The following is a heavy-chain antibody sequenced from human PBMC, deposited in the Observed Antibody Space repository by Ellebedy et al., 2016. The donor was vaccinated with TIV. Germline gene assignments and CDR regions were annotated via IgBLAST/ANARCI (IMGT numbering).Heavy chain of an antibody. V-gene: IGHV7-4-1*02. J-gene: IGHJ3*02. Sequence: AASVKVSCKASGGTLSSYTISWVRQAPGQGIEWMGWINTNTVNPTYAQGFTGRLVFSLDTSVSTAYLQISSLKAEDTAVYYCARDGWFGELSNDAFDIWGQGKMVTVSS. CDR2: INTNTVNP. CDR3: ARDGWFGELSNDAFDI. CDR1: GGTLSSYT. D-gene: IGHD3-10*01.